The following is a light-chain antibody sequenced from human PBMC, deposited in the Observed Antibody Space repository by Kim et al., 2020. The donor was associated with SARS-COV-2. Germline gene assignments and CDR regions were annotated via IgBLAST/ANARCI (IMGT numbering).Light chain of an antibody. CDR2: DAS. CDR1: QSFSRV. J-gene: IGKJ4*01. Sequence: PGKTAPFSCIHSQSFSRVLAWYPQKPGQTPCLLLFDASSRATGIPARFSGSGSGTEFTLPLSSLQSEDFAVYYCQQYSNWPLTFGGGTKVDIK. CDR3: QQYSNWPLT. V-gene: IGKV3-15*01.